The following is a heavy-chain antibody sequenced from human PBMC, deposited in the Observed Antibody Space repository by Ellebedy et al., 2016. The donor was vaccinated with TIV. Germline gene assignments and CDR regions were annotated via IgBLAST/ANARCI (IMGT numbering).Heavy chain of an antibody. V-gene: IGHV3-48*02. CDR1: GFIFXRDA. CDR2: IGISGTI. D-gene: IGHD3-10*01. CDR3: ARDYLAYVQH. Sequence: GESLKISCAASGFIFXRDAXSWVRHPPGKGXEWVSHIGISGTIYYADSVKGRFTISRDNAKNSLSLLMNSLRDEDTAVYYCARDYLAYVQHWGQGTLVTVSS. J-gene: IGHJ1*01.